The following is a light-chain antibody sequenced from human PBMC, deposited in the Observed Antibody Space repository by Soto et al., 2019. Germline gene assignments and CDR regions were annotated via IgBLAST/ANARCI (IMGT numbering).Light chain of an antibody. CDR2: DVS. CDR1: SSDVGGYNY. V-gene: IGLV2-14*01. Sequence: QSVLTQPASVAGSPGQWITISCTGTSSDVGGYNYVSWYQQHPAKAPKLMIYDVSNRPSGVSNRFSGSKSGNTASLTISGLQAEDEADYYCSSYTSSSTLVVFGGGTKLTVL. J-gene: IGLJ2*01. CDR3: SSYTSSSTLVV.